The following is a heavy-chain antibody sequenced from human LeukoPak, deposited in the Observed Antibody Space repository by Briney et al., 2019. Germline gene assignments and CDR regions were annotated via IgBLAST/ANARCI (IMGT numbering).Heavy chain of an antibody. J-gene: IGHJ4*02. Sequence: PGGSLRLSRAASGFTFRSYWMHWVRQAPGKGLVWVSRINIDGSSGSYADSVEGRFTISRDNSKNTLYLQMNSLRAEDTAVYFCAKDQYRALGSGSYFFPPLNYWGQGTLVTVSS. V-gene: IGHV3-74*01. D-gene: IGHD3-10*02. CDR2: INIDGSSG. CDR1: GFTFRSYW. CDR3: AKDQYRALGSGSYFFPPLNY.